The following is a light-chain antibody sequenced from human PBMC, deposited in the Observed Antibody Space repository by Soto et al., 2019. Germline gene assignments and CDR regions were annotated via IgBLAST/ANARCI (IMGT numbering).Light chain of an antibody. J-gene: IGKJ5*01. CDR1: QSVSSSY. CDR2: GAS. CDR3: QQYGSSPQVT. V-gene: IGKV3-20*01. Sequence: VLTQSPGTLSLSPGERATLSCRASQSVSSSYLAWYQQKPGQAPRLLIYGASSRATGIPDRFSGSGSGTDFTLTISRLEPEDFAVYYCQQYGSSPQVTFSQGTRLEI.